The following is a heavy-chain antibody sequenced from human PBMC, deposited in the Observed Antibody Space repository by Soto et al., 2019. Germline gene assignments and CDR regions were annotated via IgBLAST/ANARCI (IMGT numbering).Heavy chain of an antibody. CDR1: GFNFSTYD. CDR2: ISYDGSKK. CDR3: AKEGTVKKAVDYYYSDMDV. D-gene: IGHD4-17*01. V-gene: IGHV3-30*18. Sequence: GGSLRLSCEVSGFNFSTYDMHWVRQAPGQGLEWVAVISYDGSKKYYAESVKGRFSISRDNSKNTLYLQMNSPRAEDSAVYYCAKEGTVKKAVDYYYSDMDVWGQGTTVTVSS. J-gene: IGHJ6*02.